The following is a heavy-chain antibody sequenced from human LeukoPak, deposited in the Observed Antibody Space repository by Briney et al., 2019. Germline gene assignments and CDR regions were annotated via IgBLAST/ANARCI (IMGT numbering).Heavy chain of an antibody. Sequence: RGSLRLSCEASGFTLNHYGMHWVRQAPDKGLGRVAVIWSDSSNKFYADSVRGRFTISRDDSRKTLFLQMDSLTAEDTAVYYCAKDGQRGFDYSNSLEYWGRGTLVTVSS. CDR2: IWSDSSNK. CDR1: GFTLNHYG. V-gene: IGHV3-33*06. CDR3: AKDGQRGFDYSNSLEY. D-gene: IGHD4-11*01. J-gene: IGHJ4*02.